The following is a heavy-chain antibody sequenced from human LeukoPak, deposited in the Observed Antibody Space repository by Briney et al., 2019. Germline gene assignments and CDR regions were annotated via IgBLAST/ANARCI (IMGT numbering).Heavy chain of an antibody. D-gene: IGHD3-22*01. V-gene: IGHV4-4*07. CDR1: GGSISSYY. CDR2: IYTSGST. Sequence: SETLSLTCTVSGGSISSYYWSWIRQPAGKGLEWIGRIYTSGSTNYNPSHKSRVTISVDTSKNQFSLKLSSVTAADTAVYYCARGKKSSGYPVYVYWGQGTLVTVSS. CDR3: ARGKKSSGYPVYVY. J-gene: IGHJ4*02.